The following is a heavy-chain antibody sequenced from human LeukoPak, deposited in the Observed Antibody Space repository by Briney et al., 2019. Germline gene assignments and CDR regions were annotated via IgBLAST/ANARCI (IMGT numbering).Heavy chain of an antibody. J-gene: IGHJ4*02. V-gene: IGHV3-11*04. CDR2: ISNSGNII. D-gene: IGHD2-8*01. CDR3: TRGSHSPTN. CDR1: GLTFSDYY. Sequence: GGSLRLSCAASGLTFSDYYMTWIRPAPGRGLEWVAYISNSGNIIYYVGSVTGRFSISRDNATNSLYLQMNSLRAEDTAVYYCTRGSHSPTNGGQGTLVTVSS.